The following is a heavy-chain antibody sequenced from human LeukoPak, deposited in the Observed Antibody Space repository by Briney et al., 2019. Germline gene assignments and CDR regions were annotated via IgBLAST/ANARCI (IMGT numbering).Heavy chain of an antibody. CDR2: ISGSGGST. Sequence: SGGSLRLSCAASGFTFSSYAMSWVRQAPGKGLEWVSAISGSGGSTYYADSVKGRFTISRDNSKNTLYLQMNSLRAEDAAVYYCAKHTGSIALGDFDYWGQGTLVTVSS. CDR1: GFTFSSYA. V-gene: IGHV3-23*01. J-gene: IGHJ4*02. CDR3: AKHTGSIALGDFDY. D-gene: IGHD3-16*01.